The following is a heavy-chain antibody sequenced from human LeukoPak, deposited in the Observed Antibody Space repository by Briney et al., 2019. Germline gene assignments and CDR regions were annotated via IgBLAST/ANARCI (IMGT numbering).Heavy chain of an antibody. V-gene: IGHV4-4*02. CDR2: SHQSGST. Sequence: SETLSLTCAVSGGSISGSNWWSWVRQTPGKGLEWIGESHQSGSTNYNPSLKSRVTISMDDSKNQFSLKLSSVTAADTAVYYCARDGVAPGAFDIWGQGTMVTVSS. D-gene: IGHD3-3*01. CDR1: GGSISGSNW. J-gene: IGHJ3*02. CDR3: ARDGVAPGAFDI.